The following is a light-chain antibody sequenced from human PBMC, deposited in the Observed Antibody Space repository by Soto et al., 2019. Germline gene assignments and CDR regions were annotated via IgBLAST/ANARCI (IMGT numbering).Light chain of an antibody. J-gene: IGKJ5*01. V-gene: IGKV3-15*01. CDR3: QHYNKGTQGT. CDR1: QGIXRN. CDR2: GQS. Sequence: VMTQAPAAVSVTPSERATLPCRASQGIXRNIAWYQQKPGQAPRIITXGQSTRATVVPPRFIGSGSGKEFTLTIISLQSEYFSVYYCQHYNKGTQGTLGQGTRLDIK.